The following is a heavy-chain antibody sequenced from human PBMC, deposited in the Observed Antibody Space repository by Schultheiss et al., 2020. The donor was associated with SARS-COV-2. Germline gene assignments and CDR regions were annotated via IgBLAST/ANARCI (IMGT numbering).Heavy chain of an antibody. V-gene: IGHV1-69*13. CDR2: IIPIFGTA. CDR1: GGTFSSYA. J-gene: IGHJ5*02. Sequence: SVKVSCKASGGTFSSYAISWVRQAPGQGLEWMGGIIPIFGTANYAQKFQGRVTITADESTSTAYMELSSLRSEDTAVYYCASTHDYSNYPNWFDPWGQGTLVTVSS. D-gene: IGHD4-11*01. CDR3: ASTHDYSNYPNWFDP.